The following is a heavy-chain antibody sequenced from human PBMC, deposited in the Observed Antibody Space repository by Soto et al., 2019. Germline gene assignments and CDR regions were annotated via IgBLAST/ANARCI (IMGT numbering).Heavy chain of an antibody. CDR2: ISYDGSNK. CDR3: ARGLGIAAAGFDY. Sequence: PGGSLRLSCAASGFTFSSYAMNWVRQAPGKGLEWVAVISYDGSNKYYADSVKGRFTISRDNSKNTLYLQMNSLRAEDTAVYYCARGLGIAAAGFDYWGHGTLVTVSS. CDR1: GFTFSSYA. D-gene: IGHD6-13*01. V-gene: IGHV3-30-3*01. J-gene: IGHJ4*01.